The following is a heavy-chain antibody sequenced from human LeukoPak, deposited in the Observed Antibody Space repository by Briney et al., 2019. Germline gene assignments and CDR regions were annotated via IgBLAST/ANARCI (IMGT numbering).Heavy chain of an antibody. CDR2: IYYSGST. V-gene: IGHV4-4*02. J-gene: IGHJ4*02. Sequence: SGTLSLTCAVSGGSISSSNWWSWVRQHPGKGLEWIGYIYYSGSTYYNPSLKSRVTISVDTSKNQFSLKLSSVTAADTAVYYCARLRRDSSGYFFDYWGQGTLGTVSS. D-gene: IGHD3-22*01. CDR3: ARLRRDSSGYFFDY. CDR1: GGSISSSNW.